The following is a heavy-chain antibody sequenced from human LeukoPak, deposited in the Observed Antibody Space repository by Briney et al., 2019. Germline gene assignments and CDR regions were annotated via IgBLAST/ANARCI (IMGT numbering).Heavy chain of an antibody. J-gene: IGHJ5*02. CDR1: GIVFRNTA. CDR2: ISGEGERT. Sequence: GGSLRLSCAASGIVFRNTAMKWARQSPGRGVEGVSAISGEGERTFYADSVKGRLTISRDNSKNMLYLQMNSPRADDTAIYYCGKDGGQYSSGPEFDPRGQGALVTVSS. V-gene: IGHV3-23*01. D-gene: IGHD6-19*01. CDR3: GKDGGQYSSGPEFDP.